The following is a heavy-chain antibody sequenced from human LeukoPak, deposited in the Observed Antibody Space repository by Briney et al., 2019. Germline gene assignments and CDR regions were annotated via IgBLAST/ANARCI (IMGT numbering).Heavy chain of an antibody. D-gene: IGHD5-18*01. CDR1: GYTFTNHA. V-gene: IGHV7-4-1*02. CDR3: GRDPKLGIRGYTYGYIDF. Sequence: ASVRVSCKTSGYTFTNHAINWVRQAPGQGLEWMGWINTNTENPTYAQGFTGRYVFSLDTSVSTAYLQISGLKADDTAVYYCGRDPKLGIRGYTYGYIDFWGQGTLVTVSS. J-gene: IGHJ4*02. CDR2: INTNTENP.